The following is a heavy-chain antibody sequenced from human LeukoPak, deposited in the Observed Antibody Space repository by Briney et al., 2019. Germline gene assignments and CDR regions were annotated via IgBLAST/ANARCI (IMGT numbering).Heavy chain of an antibody. D-gene: IGHD6-13*01. J-gene: IGHJ4*02. CDR3: AKDTDGAAAGTTWGH. V-gene: IGHV3-9*01. CDR2: ISWNSGSI. Sequence: SGRSLRLSCAASGFTFDDYAMHWVRQAPGKGLEWVSGISWNSGSIGYADSVKGRFTFSRDNAKNSLYLQMNSLRAEDTALYYCAKDTDGAAAGTTWGHWGQGTLVTVSS. CDR1: GFTFDDYA.